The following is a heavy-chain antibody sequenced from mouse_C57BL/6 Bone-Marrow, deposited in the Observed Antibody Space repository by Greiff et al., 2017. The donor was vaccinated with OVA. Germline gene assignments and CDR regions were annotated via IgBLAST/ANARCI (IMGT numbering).Heavy chain of an antibody. D-gene: IGHD3-2*02. V-gene: IGHV1-19*01. CDR2: ISPYDGCT. J-gene: IGHJ4*01. CDR3: ARGDSSGYLDY. Sequence: VQLQQSGPVLVKPGASVKMSCTASGYTFSDYSMYWVKQSPGKSLEWIGVISPYDGCTSYNQKFKGQATLTVDKSSSTAYLQLNSLTSEDSAVYYYARGDSSGYLDYWGQGTSVTVSS. CDR1: GYTFSDYS.